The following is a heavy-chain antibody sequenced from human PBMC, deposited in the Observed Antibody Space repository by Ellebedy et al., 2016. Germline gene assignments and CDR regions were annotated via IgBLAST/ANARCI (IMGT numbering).Heavy chain of an antibody. V-gene: IGHV3-30-3*01. CDR3: ARALYYFGSGTIFDY. J-gene: IGHJ4*02. CDR1: GFTFSSYT. Sequence: GGSLRLSCAASGFTFSSYTMHWVRQAPGKGLEWVALISSDGSNKYYADSVKGRFTISRDNSKNTLYLQMNSLKSEDTAVYYCARALYYFGSGTIFDYWGQGTLVTVSS. D-gene: IGHD3-10*01. CDR2: ISSDGSNK.